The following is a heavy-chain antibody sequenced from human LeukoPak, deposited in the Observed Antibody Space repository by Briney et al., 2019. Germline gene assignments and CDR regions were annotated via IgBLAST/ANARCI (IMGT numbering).Heavy chain of an antibody. CDR3: ARVPKGVGYCSSTSCYVEGYFDY. Sequence: GASVKVSCKASGGTFSSYAISWVRQAPGQGLEWMGGIIPIFGTANYAQKFQGRVTITADESTSTAYMELSSLRSEDTAVYYCARVPKGVGYCSSTSCYVEGYFDYWGQGTLVTVS. J-gene: IGHJ4*02. CDR1: GGTFSSYA. D-gene: IGHD2-2*01. V-gene: IGHV1-69*13. CDR2: IIPIFGTA.